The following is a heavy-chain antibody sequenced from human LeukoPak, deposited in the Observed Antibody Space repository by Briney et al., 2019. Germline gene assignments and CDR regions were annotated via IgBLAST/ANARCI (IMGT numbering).Heavy chain of an antibody. D-gene: IGHD1-26*01. CDR2: IKQDGSEK. CDR3: ARIPTTIVGATTGY. CDR1: GFTFSSYW. V-gene: IGHV3-7*01. J-gene: IGHJ4*02. Sequence: GGSLRLSCAASGFTFSSYWMSWVRQAPGKGLEWVANIKQDGSEKYYVDSVKGRFTISRDNAKNSLYLQMNSLRAEDTAVYYCARIPTTIVGATTGYWGQGTLVTVSS.